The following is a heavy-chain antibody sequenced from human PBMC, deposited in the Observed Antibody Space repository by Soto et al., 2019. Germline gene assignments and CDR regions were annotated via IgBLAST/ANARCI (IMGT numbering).Heavy chain of an antibody. J-gene: IGHJ4*02. Sequence: SETLSLTCAVSGYSISSGYYWGWIRQPPGKGLEWIGYIYYSGSTNYNPSLKSRVTISVDTSKNQFSLKLSSVTAADTAVYYCARGPDYYDSSGYYLFDYWGQGTLVTVPQ. CDR1: GYSISSGYY. CDR2: IYYSGST. CDR3: ARGPDYYDSSGYYLFDY. V-gene: IGHV4-61*01. D-gene: IGHD3-22*01.